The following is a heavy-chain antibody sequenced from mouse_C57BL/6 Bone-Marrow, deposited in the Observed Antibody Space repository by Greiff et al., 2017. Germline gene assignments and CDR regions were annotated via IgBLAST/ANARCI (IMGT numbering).Heavy chain of an antibody. V-gene: IGHV1-53*01. CDR2: INPSNGGT. Sequence: QVQLKQPGTELVKPGASVKLSCKASGYTFTSYWMHWVKQRPGQGLEWIGNINPSNGGTNYNEKFKSKATLTVDKSSSTAYMQLSSLTSEDSAVYYCARSTTVVATGRYFDVWGTGTTVTVSS. CDR1: GYTFTSYW. D-gene: IGHD1-1*01. CDR3: ARSTTVVATGRYFDV. J-gene: IGHJ1*03.